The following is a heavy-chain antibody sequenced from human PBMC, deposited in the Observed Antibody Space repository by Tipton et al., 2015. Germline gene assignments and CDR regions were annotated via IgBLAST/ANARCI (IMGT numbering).Heavy chain of an antibody. J-gene: IGHJ3*02. CDR2: IYPGDSHT. Sequence: QPGAEVKKPGESLKISCKGSGYSFSNYWIGWVRQMPGKGLEWMGIIYPGDSHTRYNPSFQGQVTISADKSISTAYLHWSSLKASDTAMYYCARHVSFYYDTHGSDALDIWAQGTMVTVSS. V-gene: IGHV5-51*01. CDR1: GYSFSNYW. CDR3: ARHVSFYYDTHGSDALDI. D-gene: IGHD3-22*01.